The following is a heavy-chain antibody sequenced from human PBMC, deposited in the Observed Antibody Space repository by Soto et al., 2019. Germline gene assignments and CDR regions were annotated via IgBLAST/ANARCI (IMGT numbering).Heavy chain of an antibody. CDR2: IYYTGST. CDR1: GGSISSYY. J-gene: IGHJ6*02. V-gene: IGHV4-59*08. Sequence: PSETLSLTCTVSGGSISSYYWSWIRQPPGKGLEWIGYIYYTGSTNYNPSLKSRVTISVDTSKNQFSLKLSSVTAADTAVYYCASIAAAGLYYYGMDVWGQGTTVTVSS. D-gene: IGHD6-13*01. CDR3: ASIAAAGLYYYGMDV.